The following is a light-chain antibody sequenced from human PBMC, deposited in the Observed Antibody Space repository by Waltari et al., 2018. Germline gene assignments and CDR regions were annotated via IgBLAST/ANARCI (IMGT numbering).Light chain of an antibody. J-gene: IGKJ3*01. V-gene: IGKV1-12*01. CDR2: GAS. CDR3: QQASSFPIT. Sequence: DIQMTQSPSSVSASVGDRVTITCRASQGISNWLAWYQQKPGKAPKLLIYGASSLQTGVTERFSGSGSGAEFTLTISSLQPEDFATYYCQQASSFPITFGPGTKVEIK. CDR1: QGISNW.